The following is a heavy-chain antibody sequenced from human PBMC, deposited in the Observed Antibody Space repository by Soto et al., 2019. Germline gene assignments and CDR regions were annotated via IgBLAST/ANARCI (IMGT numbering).Heavy chain of an antibody. Sequence: TLSLTCTVSGGSVSSGDYYWSWIRQDPGKGLEWIGYIRYSGNTYYKPSLKSRVTISLDTSKNQFSLRLSSVTAADTAVYYCARQGSRAFDIWGQGTMVTVSS. J-gene: IGHJ3*02. D-gene: IGHD2-15*01. CDR1: GGSVSSGDYY. V-gene: IGHV4-31*03. CDR2: IRYSGNT. CDR3: ARQGSRAFDI.